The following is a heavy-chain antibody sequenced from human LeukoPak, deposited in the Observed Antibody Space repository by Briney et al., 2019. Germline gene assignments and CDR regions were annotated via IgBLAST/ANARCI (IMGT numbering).Heavy chain of an antibody. CDR2: ISAYNGNT. CDR1: GYTFTSYG. D-gene: IGHD3-22*01. Sequence: ASVKVSCKASGYTFTSYGISWVRQAPGQGLEWMGWISAYNGNTNYAQKLQGRVTMTTDTSTSTAYMELRSLRSDDTAVYYCARARDSSGYYYSYYFDYWGQGALVTVSS. J-gene: IGHJ4*02. V-gene: IGHV1-18*01. CDR3: ARARDSSGYYYSYYFDY.